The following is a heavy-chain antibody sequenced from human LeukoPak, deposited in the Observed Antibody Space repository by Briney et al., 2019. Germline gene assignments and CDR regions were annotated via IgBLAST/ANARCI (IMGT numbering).Heavy chain of an antibody. D-gene: IGHD3-3*01. V-gene: IGHV1-24*01. CDR1: GYTLTELS. J-gene: IGHJ3*02. CDR2: FDPEDGET. CDR3: APITIFGVVRNDAFDI. Sequence: ASVKVSCKVSGYTLTELSMHWVRQAPGKGLEWMGGFDPEDGETIYAQKFQGGVTMTEDTSTDTAYMELSSLRSEDTAVYYCAPITIFGVVRNDAFDIWGQGTMVTVSS.